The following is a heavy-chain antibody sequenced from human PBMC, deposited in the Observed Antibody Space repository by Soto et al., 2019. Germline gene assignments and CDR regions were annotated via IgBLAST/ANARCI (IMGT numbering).Heavy chain of an antibody. Sequence: SVKVSCKASGGTFSSYAISWVRQAPGQGLEWMGGIIPIFGTANYAQKFQGRVTITADESTSTAYMELSSLRSEDTAVYYCARSYDSSGYYYEGLSWFDTWGQRTLVTVPS. J-gene: IGHJ5*02. V-gene: IGHV1-69*13. CDR1: GGTFSSYA. D-gene: IGHD3-22*01. CDR2: IIPIFGTA. CDR3: ARSYDSSGYYYEGLSWFDT.